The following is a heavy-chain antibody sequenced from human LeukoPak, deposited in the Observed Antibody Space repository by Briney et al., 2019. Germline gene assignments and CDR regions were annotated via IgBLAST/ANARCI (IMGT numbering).Heavy chain of an antibody. Sequence: SVKVSCKASRGTFSSYAISWVRQAPGQGLEWMGRTIPIFGTANYAQRFQGRVTITTDESTSTAYMELSSLRSEDTAAYYCASTDCTNGVCYTCDYWGQGTLVTVSS. J-gene: IGHJ4*02. CDR3: ASTDCTNGVCYTCDY. V-gene: IGHV1-69*05. CDR2: TIPIFGTA. CDR1: RGTFSSYA. D-gene: IGHD2-8*01.